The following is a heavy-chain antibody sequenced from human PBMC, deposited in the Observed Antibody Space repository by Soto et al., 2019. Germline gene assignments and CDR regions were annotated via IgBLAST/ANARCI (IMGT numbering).Heavy chain of an antibody. V-gene: IGHV3-21*01. J-gene: IGHJ4*02. CDR1: GFTFSSYS. D-gene: IGHD3-22*01. CDR3: ASDYYDSSGYYNVVY. Sequence: GGSLRLSCAAYGFTFSSYSMNWVRHAPGKGLEWVSSISSSSSYIYYADSVKGRFTISRDNAKNSLYLQMNSLRAEDTAVYYCASDYYDSSGYYNVVYWGQGTLVTVSS. CDR2: ISSSSSYI.